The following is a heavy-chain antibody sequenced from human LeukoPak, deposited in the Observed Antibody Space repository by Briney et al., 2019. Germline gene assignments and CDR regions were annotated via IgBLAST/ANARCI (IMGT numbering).Heavy chain of an antibody. CDR1: GFTFSIYA. CDR2: ISGSGGST. D-gene: IGHD1-26*01. Sequence: PGGSLRLSCAASGFTFSIYAMSWVRQAPGKGLEWVSAISGSGGSTYYADSVKGRFTISRDNSKNTLYLQMNSLRAEDTAVYYCAKQSALYSGSYYADYWGQGTLVTVSS. J-gene: IGHJ4*02. CDR3: AKQSALYSGSYYADY. V-gene: IGHV3-23*01.